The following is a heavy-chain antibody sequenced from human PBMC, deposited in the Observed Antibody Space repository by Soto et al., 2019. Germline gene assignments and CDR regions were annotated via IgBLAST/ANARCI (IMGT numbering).Heavy chain of an antibody. V-gene: IGHV4-59*01. Sequence: TYTVSGGSIRSYYWRWIRQPPGKGLEWIGYIYYSGSTNYNPSLKSRVTISVDTSKNQFSLKLSSVTAADTAVYYCARDLDVYSHFTYWGQGTLVTVSS. CDR2: IYYSGST. CDR3: ARDLDVYSHFTY. J-gene: IGHJ4*02. CDR1: GGSIRSYY. D-gene: IGHD4-4*01.